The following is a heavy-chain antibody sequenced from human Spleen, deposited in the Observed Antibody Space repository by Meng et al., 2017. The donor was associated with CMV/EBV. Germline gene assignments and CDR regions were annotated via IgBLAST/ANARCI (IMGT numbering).Heavy chain of an antibody. CDR3: AREGYDFWSGYYPGGWDYYGMDV. J-gene: IGHJ6*02. CDR1: GITFSSYW. V-gene: IGHV3-74*01. D-gene: IGHD3-3*01. CDR2: INSDGSST. Sequence: GESLKISCAASGITFSSYWMHWVRQAPGKGLVWVSRINSDGSSTSYADSVKGRFTISRDNAKNTLYLQMNSLRAEDTAVYYCAREGYDFWSGYYPGGWDYYGMDVWGQGTTVTVSS.